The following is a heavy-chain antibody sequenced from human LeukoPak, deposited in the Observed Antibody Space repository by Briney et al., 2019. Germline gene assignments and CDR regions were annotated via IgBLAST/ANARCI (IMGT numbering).Heavy chain of an antibody. CDR3: ARSSIAVAGTGY. CDR1: GYTFTSYY. V-gene: IGHV1-46*01. CDR2: INPSGGST. J-gene: IGHJ4*02. Sequence: ASVKVSCKASGYTFTSYYMHWVRQAPGQGLEWMGIINPSGGSTSYAQKFQGRVTMTRDTSTSTAYMELSSLRSEDTAVYYCARSSIAVAGTGYWGQGTLVTVSS. D-gene: IGHD6-19*01.